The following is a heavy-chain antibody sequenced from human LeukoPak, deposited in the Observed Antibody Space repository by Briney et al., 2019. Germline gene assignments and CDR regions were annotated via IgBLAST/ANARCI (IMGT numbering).Heavy chain of an antibody. CDR2: MNPNSGNT. J-gene: IGHJ3*02. CDR1: GYTFTSYD. CDR3: ARARRGHYDFWSGYLTAAFDI. V-gene: IGHV1-8*03. D-gene: IGHD3-3*01. Sequence: ASVKVSCKASGYTFTSYDINWVRQATGQGLEWMGWMNPNSGNTGYAQKFQGRVTITRNTSISTAYMELSSLRSEDTAVYYCARARRGHYDFWSGYLTAAFDIWGQGTMVTVSS.